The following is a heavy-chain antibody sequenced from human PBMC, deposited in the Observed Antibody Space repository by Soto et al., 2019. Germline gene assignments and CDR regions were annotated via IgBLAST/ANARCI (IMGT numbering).Heavy chain of an antibody. D-gene: IGHD2-2*01. CDR2: INSDGSRT. Sequence: EVQLVEFGGGLVQPGGSLRLSCAASGFTFSSYWMHWVRQAPGKGLVWVSRINSDGSRTTYADSVKGRFTISRDNAKNTLYLQMNSLRAEDTAVYYCARVRYCDSTNCLSYFDYWGQGTLVTVSS. CDR1: GFTFSSYW. CDR3: ARVRYCDSTNCLSYFDY. V-gene: IGHV3-74*01. J-gene: IGHJ4*02.